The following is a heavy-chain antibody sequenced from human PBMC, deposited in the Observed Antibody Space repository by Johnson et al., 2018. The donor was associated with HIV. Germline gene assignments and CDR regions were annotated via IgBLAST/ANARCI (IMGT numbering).Heavy chain of an antibody. J-gene: IGHJ3*02. Sequence: QVQLVESGGGVVQPGRSLRLSCAASGFTFSSYGMHWVRQAPGKGLEWVTVISYAGTNKYYADSVKGRFTLARDNSKNTLHLQQHRRRTDDTAWYYCAKPLVSSSWKEGDAFDIWGLGTMVTVSS. CDR2: ISYAGTNK. V-gene: IGHV3-30*18. CDR3: AKPLVSSSWKEGDAFDI. CDR1: GFTFSSYG. D-gene: IGHD6-13*01.